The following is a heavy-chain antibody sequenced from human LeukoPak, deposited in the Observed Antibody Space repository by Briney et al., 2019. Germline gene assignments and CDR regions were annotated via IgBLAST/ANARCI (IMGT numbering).Heavy chain of an antibody. Sequence: SETLSLTCAVYGGSFSGYYWSWIRQPPGKGLEWIGEINHSGGTNYNPSLKSRVTISVDTSKNQFSLKLSSVTAADTAVYYCARVSSGSFLAGYYYYMDVWGKGTTVTVSS. D-gene: IGHD1-26*01. CDR1: GGSFSGYY. V-gene: IGHV4-34*01. J-gene: IGHJ6*03. CDR2: INHSGGT. CDR3: ARVSSGSFLAGYYYYMDV.